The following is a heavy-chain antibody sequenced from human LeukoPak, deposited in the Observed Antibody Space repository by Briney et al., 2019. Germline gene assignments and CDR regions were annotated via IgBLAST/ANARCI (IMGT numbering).Heavy chain of an antibody. Sequence: GRSLRLSCAASGFTFSSYGMHWVRQAPGKGLEWVAVISYDGSNKYYADSVKGRFTISRDNSKNTLYLQMNSLRAEDTAVYYCARETGDWYFDLWGRGTLVTVSS. V-gene: IGHV3-30*03. J-gene: IGHJ2*01. CDR1: GFTFSSYG. CDR3: ARETGDWYFDL. CDR2: ISYDGSNK. D-gene: IGHD1-14*01.